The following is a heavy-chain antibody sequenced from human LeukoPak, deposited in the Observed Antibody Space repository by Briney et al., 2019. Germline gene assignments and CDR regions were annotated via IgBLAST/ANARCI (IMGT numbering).Heavy chain of an antibody. Sequence: GGSLRLSCAASGFTFSNYAMHWVRQAPGKGLEWVAVISSDGGNKYYADSVKGRFTISRDNSKNTLYLQMNSLRAEDTAVYYCARDRGYPDAFDIWGQGTMVTVSS. D-gene: IGHD3-22*01. J-gene: IGHJ3*02. CDR1: GFTFSNYA. V-gene: IGHV3-30-3*01. CDR3: ARDRGYPDAFDI. CDR2: ISSDGGNK.